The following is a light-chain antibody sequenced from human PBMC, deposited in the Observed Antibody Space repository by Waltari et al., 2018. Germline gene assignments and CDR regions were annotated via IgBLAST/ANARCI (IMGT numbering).Light chain of an antibody. CDR3: MQALQTPLT. V-gene: IGKV2-28*01. Sequence: PVIPGEPASISCRSSQSLLHSNGYNYLDWYLQKPGQSPQLLVYLGSNRASGVPDRFSGSGSGTDFTLKISRVEAEDVGVYYCMQALQTPLTFGGGTKVEIK. J-gene: IGKJ4*01. CDR1: QSLLHSNGYNY. CDR2: LGS.